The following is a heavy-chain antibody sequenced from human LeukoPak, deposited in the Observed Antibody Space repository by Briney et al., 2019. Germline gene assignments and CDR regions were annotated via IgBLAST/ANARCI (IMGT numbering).Heavy chain of an antibody. V-gene: IGHV3-23*01. D-gene: IGHD5-12*01. CDR1: GFTFSSYA. CDR3: AKDLWTGYSGPDAFDI. Sequence: PGGSLRLSCAASGFTFSSYAMSWVRQAPGKGLEWVSAISGSGGSTYYADSVKGRFTISRDNSKNTLYLQMNSLRAEDTAVYYCAKDLWTGYSGPDAFDIWGQGTMVTVSS. CDR2: ISGSGGST. J-gene: IGHJ3*02.